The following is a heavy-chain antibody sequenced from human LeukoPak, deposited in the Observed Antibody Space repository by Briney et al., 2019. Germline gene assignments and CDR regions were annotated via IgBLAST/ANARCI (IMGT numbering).Heavy chain of an antibody. D-gene: IGHD2-2*02. Sequence: TGGSLRLSCAASGFTFSSYSMNWVRQAPGKGLERVSYISSSSSTIYYADSVKGRFTISRDNAKNSLYLQMNSLRAEDTAVYYCARDGLVPAAITPSWFDPWGQGTLVTVSS. CDR2: ISSSSSTI. CDR3: ARDGLVPAAITPSWFDP. V-gene: IGHV3-48*01. J-gene: IGHJ5*02. CDR1: GFTFSSYS.